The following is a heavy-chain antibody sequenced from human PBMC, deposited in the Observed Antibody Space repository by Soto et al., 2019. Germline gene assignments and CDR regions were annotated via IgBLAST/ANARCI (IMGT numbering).Heavy chain of an antibody. D-gene: IGHD6-13*01. CDR3: ARYRREAVAGYTLDN. Sequence: ETLSLTCTVAGASTGSNYGTWMRKRPGKGLEWIAYVYNSRSSNDNPSLKSRVTISEDTSKSQCSLKVNSMTGADTAVYYCARYRREAVAGYTLDNWGQG. V-gene: IGHV4-59*01. CDR1: GASTGSNY. CDR2: VYNSRSS. J-gene: IGHJ4*02.